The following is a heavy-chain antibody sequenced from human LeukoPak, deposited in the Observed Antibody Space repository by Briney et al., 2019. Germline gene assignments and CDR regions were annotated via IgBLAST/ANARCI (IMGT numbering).Heavy chain of an antibody. CDR2: IHYTGST. CDR3: ARGGYSGSGSDFRFDP. CDR1: GGSINSYY. Sequence: PSETLSLTCTVWGGSINSYYWSGIRQPPGKGGECFGYIHYTGSTNHNPSLKSRVTISVDTPKNQFSLKLSSVTAADTALYYSARGGYSGSGSDFRFDPWGQGTLVTVSS. V-gene: IGHV4-59*01. D-gene: IGHD3-10*01. J-gene: IGHJ5*02.